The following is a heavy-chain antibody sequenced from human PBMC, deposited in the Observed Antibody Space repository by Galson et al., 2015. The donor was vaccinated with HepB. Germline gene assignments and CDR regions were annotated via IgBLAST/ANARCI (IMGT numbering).Heavy chain of an antibody. CDR2: ISSSSSYI. CDR3: ARERPYYYGSGSYSTGLDY. Sequence: SLRLSCAASGFTFSSYSMNWVRQAPGKGLEWVSSISSSSSYIYYADSVKGRFTISRDNAKNSLYLQMNSLRAEDTAVYYCARERPYYYGSGSYSTGLDYWGQGTLVTVSS. CDR1: GFTFSSYS. D-gene: IGHD3-10*01. V-gene: IGHV3-21*01. J-gene: IGHJ4*02.